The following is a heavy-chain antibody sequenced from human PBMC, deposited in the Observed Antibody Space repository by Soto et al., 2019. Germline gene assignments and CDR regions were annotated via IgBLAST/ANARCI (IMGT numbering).Heavy chain of an antibody. CDR2: IWYDGSNK. J-gene: IGHJ4*02. V-gene: IGHV3-33*01. CDR1: GFTFSSYG. CDR3: ARADCGGQCPCDY. D-gene: IGHD2-21*01. Sequence: GGSLRLSCAASGFTFSSYGMHWVRQAPGKGLEWVAVIWYDGSNKYYADSVKGRFTIPRDNSQNTVYLQMNTLRAEDTAVYYCARADCGGQCPCDYWGQGTLVTVS.